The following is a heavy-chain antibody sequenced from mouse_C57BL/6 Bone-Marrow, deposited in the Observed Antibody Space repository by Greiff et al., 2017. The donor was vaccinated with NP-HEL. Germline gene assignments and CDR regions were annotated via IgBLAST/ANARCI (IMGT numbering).Heavy chain of an antibody. Sequence: EVQRVESGGGLVQSGRSLRLSCATSGFTFSDFYMEWVRQAPGKGLEWIAASRNKANDYTTEYSASVKGRFIVSRDTSQSILYLQMNALRAEDTAIYYCARDAGYTDYAMDYWGQGTSVTVSS. CDR3: ARDAGYTDYAMDY. CDR2: SRNKANDYTT. V-gene: IGHV7-1*01. D-gene: IGHD1-1*01. J-gene: IGHJ4*01. CDR1: GFTFSDFY.